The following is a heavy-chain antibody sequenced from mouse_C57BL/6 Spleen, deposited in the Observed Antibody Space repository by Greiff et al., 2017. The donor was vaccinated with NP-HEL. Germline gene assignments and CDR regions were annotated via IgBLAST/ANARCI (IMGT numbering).Heavy chain of an antibody. CDR3: ARSIYYDHYVDY. V-gene: IGHV1-53*01. D-gene: IGHD2-4*01. CDR1: GYTFTSYW. J-gene: IGHJ2*01. CDR2: INPSNGGT. Sequence: QVQLQQPGTELVKPGASVKLSCKASGYTFTSYWMHWVKQRPRQGLEWIGNINPSNGGTNYNEKFKSKATLTVDKSSSTAYMQLSSLTSEDSAVYYCARSIYYDHYVDYWGQGTTLTVSS.